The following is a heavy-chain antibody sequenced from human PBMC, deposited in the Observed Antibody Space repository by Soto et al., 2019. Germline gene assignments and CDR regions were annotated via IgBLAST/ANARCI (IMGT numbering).Heavy chain of an antibody. D-gene: IGHD2-21*02. V-gene: IGHV1-46*02. CDR2: INPSGGST. CDR1: GYTLNTYY. CDR3: ARETYCGGDCYSYDAFDI. Sequence: ASVKVSCKPSGYTLNTYYMHWVRQAPGQGLEWMGIINPSGGSTSYAQKFQGRVTMTRDTSTSTVYMELSSLRSEDTAVYYCARETYCGGDCYSYDAFDIWGQGTMVTVSS. J-gene: IGHJ3*02.